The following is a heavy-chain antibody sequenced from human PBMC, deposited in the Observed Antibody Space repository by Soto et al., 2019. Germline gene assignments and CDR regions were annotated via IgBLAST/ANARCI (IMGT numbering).Heavy chain of an antibody. CDR3: ARQPHTYYYDSSGSEFDY. CDR1: DVSFSFYY. Sequence: MSLICAVSDVSFSFYYWRWIRQPPGKGLEWIGEINHSGSTNYNPSLKSRVTISVDTSKNQFSLKLSSVTAADTAVYYCARQPHTYYYDSSGSEFDYCGQGTLVTVSS. CDR2: INHSGST. D-gene: IGHD3-22*01. V-gene: IGHV4-34*01. J-gene: IGHJ4*02.